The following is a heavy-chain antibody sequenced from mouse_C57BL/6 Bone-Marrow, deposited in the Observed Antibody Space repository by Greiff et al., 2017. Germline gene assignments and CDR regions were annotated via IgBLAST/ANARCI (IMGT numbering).Heavy chain of an antibody. V-gene: IGHV1-81*01. Sequence: VKLMESGAELARPGASVKLSCKASGYTFTSYGISWVKQRTGQGLEWIGEIYPRSGNTYYNEKFKGKATLTADTSSSTAYMELRSLTSEDSAVYFLAREGWVLPAWFAYWGQGTLVTVSA. J-gene: IGHJ3*01. D-gene: IGHD2-3*01. CDR2: IYPRSGNT. CDR1: GYTFTSYG. CDR3: AREGWVLPAWFAY.